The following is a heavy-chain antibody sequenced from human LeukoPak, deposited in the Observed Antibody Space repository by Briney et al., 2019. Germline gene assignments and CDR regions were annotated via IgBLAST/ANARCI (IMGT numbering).Heavy chain of an antibody. D-gene: IGHD2-2*01. CDR3: AKVGDGHCSSTSCYGWFDP. Sequence: PGGSLRLSCAASGFTFSSYAMSWVRQAPGKGLVWVSAISGSGGSTYYADSVKGRFTISRDNSKNTLYVQMNSLRAEDTAVYYCAKVGDGHCSSTSCYGWFDPWGQGTLVTVSS. CDR2: ISGSGGST. CDR1: GFTFSSYA. J-gene: IGHJ5*02. V-gene: IGHV3-23*01.